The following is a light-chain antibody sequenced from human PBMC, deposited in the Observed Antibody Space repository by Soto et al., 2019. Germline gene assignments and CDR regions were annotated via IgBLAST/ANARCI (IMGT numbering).Light chain of an antibody. Sequence: DIQMTQSPSSLSASVGDRVTITCRASQSVSIYLNWYQQKPGKVPKLLIYDTSNLQSGAPLRFSGSGSGTDFTLTISSLQPEDFATYYCQQSYNLPITFGGGTKVDIK. V-gene: IGKV1-39*01. J-gene: IGKJ4*01. CDR2: DTS. CDR1: QSVSIY. CDR3: QQSYNLPIT.